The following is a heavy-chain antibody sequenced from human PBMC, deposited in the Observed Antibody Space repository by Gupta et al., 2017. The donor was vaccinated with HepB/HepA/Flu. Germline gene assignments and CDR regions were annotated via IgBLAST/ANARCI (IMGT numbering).Heavy chain of an antibody. V-gene: IGHV1-3*01. D-gene: IGHD3-10*01. Sequence: GYNFIGYSIHWLRQAPGQSLEWMGWINGGNDKSEYSQKFQGRVIFTRDTSASTAYMELSSMRSEDTAVYFCARVRGEGYYYGMDVWGQGTTVTVSS. J-gene: IGHJ6*02. CDR3: ARVRGEGYYYGMDV. CDR1: GYNFIGYS. CDR2: INGGNDKS.